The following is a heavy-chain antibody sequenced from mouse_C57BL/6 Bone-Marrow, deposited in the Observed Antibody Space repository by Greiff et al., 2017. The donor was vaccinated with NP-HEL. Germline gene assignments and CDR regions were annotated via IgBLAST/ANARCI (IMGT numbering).Heavy chain of an antibody. CDR2: ISSGGSYT. CDR3: ARHGFNWDEVFDY. D-gene: IGHD4-1*01. Sequence: DVMLVESGGDLVKPGGSLKLSCAASGFTFSSYGMSWVRQTPDKRLEWVATISSGGSYTYYPDSVKGRFTISRDNAKNTLYLQMSSLKSEDTAMYYCARHGFNWDEVFDYWGQGTTLTVSS. CDR1: GFTFSSYG. J-gene: IGHJ2*01. V-gene: IGHV5-6*02.